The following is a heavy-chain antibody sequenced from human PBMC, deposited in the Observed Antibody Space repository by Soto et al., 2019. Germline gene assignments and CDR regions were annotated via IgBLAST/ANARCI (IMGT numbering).Heavy chain of an antibody. CDR2: SDRGGST. CDR1: GFTVSNNY. Sequence: GGSLRLSCAASGFTVSNNYMSWVRQAPGKGLEWVSVSDRGGSTYYADSVKGRFTISRDIPKNTLYLQMNSLRVEDTAVYYCARGKMYNYGLDVWGQGTTVTVSS. CDR3: ARGKMYNYGLDV. V-gene: IGHV3-53*05. J-gene: IGHJ6*02.